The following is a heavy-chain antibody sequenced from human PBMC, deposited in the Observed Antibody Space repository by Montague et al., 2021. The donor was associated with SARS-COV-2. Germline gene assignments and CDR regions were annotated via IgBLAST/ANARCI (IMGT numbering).Heavy chain of an antibody. J-gene: IGHJ5*02. V-gene: IGHV4-31*03. Sequence: TLSLTCTVTGAFIRSCGYYWTWIRQHPGKGLEWIANIYYSGSTYYNPSLKSRVTISVDTSKNQFSLKLTAITAADTAVYYCARVVGNNWFEPWGQGTLVTVSS. CDR1: GAFIRSCGYY. D-gene: IGHD2-15*01. CDR2: IYYSGST. CDR3: ARVVGNNWFEP.